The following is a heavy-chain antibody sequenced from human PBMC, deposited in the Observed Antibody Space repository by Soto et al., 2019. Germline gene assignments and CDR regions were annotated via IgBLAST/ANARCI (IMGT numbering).Heavy chain of an antibody. V-gene: IGHV1-46*03. CDR2: VNPNGGST. CDR3: ARGLASGDY. Sequence: QVQLVQSGPEVKEPGASVKISCKASGYTFTNFYIHWVRQAPGQGLEWMGIVNPNGGSTNYAQNLKCRITISRDTSTSTVYMDLSSLRSEDTAVYDCARGLASGDYWGQGTLVTVSS. D-gene: IGHD6-6*01. CDR1: GYTFTNFY. J-gene: IGHJ4*02.